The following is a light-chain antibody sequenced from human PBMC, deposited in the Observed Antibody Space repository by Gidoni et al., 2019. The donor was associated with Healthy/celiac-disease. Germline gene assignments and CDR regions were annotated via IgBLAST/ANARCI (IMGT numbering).Light chain of an antibody. CDR1: KLGDKY. CDR3: QAWDSSTVV. CDR2: QDS. V-gene: IGLV3-1*01. Sequence: SYEPTQPPSVSVSPGQTASITCSGDKLGDKYACWYQPKPGQSPVLVIYQDSRRPSGIPERFAGSNSGNTATLTIGGTQAMEEADYYCQAWDSSTVVFGGGTKLTVL. J-gene: IGLJ2*01.